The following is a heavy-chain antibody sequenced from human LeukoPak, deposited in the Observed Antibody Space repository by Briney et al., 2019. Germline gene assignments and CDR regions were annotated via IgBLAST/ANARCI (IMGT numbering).Heavy chain of an antibody. CDR3: ARGITGTKGEAFDI. Sequence: IFPGESDTRYSPSFQGQVTISADKSISTAYLQWSSLKASDTAMYYCARGITGTKGEAFDIWGQGTMVTVSS. V-gene: IGHV5-51*01. CDR2: IFPGESDT. D-gene: IGHD1-7*01. J-gene: IGHJ3*02.